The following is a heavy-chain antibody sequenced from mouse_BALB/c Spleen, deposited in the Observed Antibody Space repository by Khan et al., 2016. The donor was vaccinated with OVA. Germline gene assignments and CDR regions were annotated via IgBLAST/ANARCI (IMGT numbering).Heavy chain of an antibody. CDR1: GFTFSSYS. V-gene: IGHV5-6*02. Sequence: EVKLEESGGDLVKPGGSLKLSCAASGFTFSSYSMSWVRQTPDERLEWVTTISSAGDFTYYPDSVKGRFTISRDNAKNTLYLQMSSLKSEDTAMYYCASHLTGSFAYWGQGTLVTVSA. J-gene: IGHJ3*01. CDR3: ASHLTGSFAY. D-gene: IGHD4-1*01. CDR2: ISSAGDFT.